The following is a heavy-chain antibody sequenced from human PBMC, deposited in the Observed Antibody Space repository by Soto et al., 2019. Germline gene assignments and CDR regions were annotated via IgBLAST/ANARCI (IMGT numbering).Heavy chain of an antibody. CDR2: IYSGGST. CDR3: ARDVSTVNDY. J-gene: IGHJ4*02. CDR1: GFTVSSNY. D-gene: IGHD4-17*01. Sequence: PGGSLRLSCASSGFTVSSNYMSLVRQAPGKGLEWVSVIYSGGSTYYADSVKGRFTISRDNSKNTLYLQMNSLRAEDTAVYYCARDVSTVNDYWGQGTLVTVSS. V-gene: IGHV3-66*01.